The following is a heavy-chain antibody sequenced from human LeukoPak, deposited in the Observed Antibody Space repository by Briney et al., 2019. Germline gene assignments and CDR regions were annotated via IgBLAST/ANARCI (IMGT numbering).Heavy chain of an antibody. Sequence: SETLSLTCTVSGGSISSYYWSWIRQPPGKGLEWIGYIYYSGSTNYNPSLKSRVTISVDTSKNQFSLKLSSVTAADTAVYYCARKLERRSGSWFDLWGQGTLVTVSS. J-gene: IGHJ5*02. D-gene: IGHD1-1*01. V-gene: IGHV4-59*01. CDR2: IYYSGST. CDR1: GGSISSYY. CDR3: ARKLERRSGSWFDL.